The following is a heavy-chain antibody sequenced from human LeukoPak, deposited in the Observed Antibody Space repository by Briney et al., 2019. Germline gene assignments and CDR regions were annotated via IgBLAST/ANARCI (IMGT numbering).Heavy chain of an antibody. Sequence: PSQTLSLTCTVSGGSISSGSYYWSWIRQPAGKGLGWIGRICTSGSTNYNPSLKSRVTISVDTSKNQFSLKLSSVTAADTAVHYCARELYDFWSGYYLNYWGQGTLVTVSS. CDR3: ARELYDFWSGYYLNY. D-gene: IGHD3-3*01. CDR1: GGSISSGSYY. V-gene: IGHV4-61*02. CDR2: ICTSGST. J-gene: IGHJ4*02.